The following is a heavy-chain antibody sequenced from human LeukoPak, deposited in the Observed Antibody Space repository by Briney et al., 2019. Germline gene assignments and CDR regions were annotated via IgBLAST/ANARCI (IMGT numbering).Heavy chain of an antibody. D-gene: IGHD4-23*01. CDR2: IYYSGST. J-gene: IGHJ4*02. V-gene: IGHV4-30-4*01. Sequence: SETLSLTCTVSGGSISSGDYYWSWIRQPPGKGLEWIGYIYYSGSTYYNPSLKSRVTISVDTSKNQFSLKLSSVTAADTAVYYCARDRGGGEYYFDYWGQGTLVTVSS. CDR3: ARDRGGGEYYFDY. CDR1: GGSISSGDYY.